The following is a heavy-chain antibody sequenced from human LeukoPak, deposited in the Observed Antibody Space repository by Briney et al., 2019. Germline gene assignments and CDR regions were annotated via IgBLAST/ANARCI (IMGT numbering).Heavy chain of an antibody. Sequence: GGSLRLSCAGSGFIFSNYEMNWVRQAPGKGLEWVSYISSTGSDIYYADSVKGRFTISRDNAKNSLYLQMNSLRAEDTAVYYCARDLGNAGAGADYWGQGTLVTVSS. CDR3: ARDLGNAGAGADY. CDR2: ISSTGSDI. V-gene: IGHV3-48*03. CDR1: GFIFSNYE. D-gene: IGHD4-23*01. J-gene: IGHJ4*02.